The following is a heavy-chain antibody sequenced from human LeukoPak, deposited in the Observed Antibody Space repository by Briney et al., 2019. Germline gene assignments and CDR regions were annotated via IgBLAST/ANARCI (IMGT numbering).Heavy chain of an antibody. D-gene: IGHD5-18*01. V-gene: IGHV3-48*02. Sequence: GGSLRLSCAASGFTLSSYSMNWVRQAPGKGLEWVSYISSSSGTIYYADSVKGRFTISRDNAKNSLYLQMNSLRDEDTAVYYCARAPTGYNYGYGSEPCFDYWGQGTLVTVSS. CDR2: ISSSSGTI. CDR3: ARAPTGYNYGYGSEPCFDY. J-gene: IGHJ4*02. CDR1: GFTLSSYS.